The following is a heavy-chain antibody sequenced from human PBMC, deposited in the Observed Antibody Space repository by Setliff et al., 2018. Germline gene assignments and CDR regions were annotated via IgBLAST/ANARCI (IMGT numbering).Heavy chain of an antibody. CDR2: IKQDGSEK. D-gene: IGHD6-19*01. V-gene: IGHV3-7*03. CDR1: GFTFSTYE. Sequence: GGSLRLSCEASGFTFSTYEMNWVRQAPGKGLEWVANIKQDGSEKYYVDSVKGRFTISRDNSKNTLYLQMNSLRAEDTAVYYCAKDSSGWPHSLISYFQHWGQGTLVTVSS. J-gene: IGHJ1*01. CDR3: AKDSSGWPHSLISYFQH.